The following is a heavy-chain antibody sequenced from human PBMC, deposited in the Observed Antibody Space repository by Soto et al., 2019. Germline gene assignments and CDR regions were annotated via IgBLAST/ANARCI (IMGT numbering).Heavy chain of an antibody. Sequence: GASVKVSCKASGYSFTDYHIHWVRQAPGQGLEWLGRINPKSGGTSTAQKFQGWVTMTRDRSISTVYMELTRLRSDDTAVYFCARGHSTDCSNGVCSFFYNHEMDFWCQGTTVTVSS. J-gene: IGHJ6*02. D-gene: IGHD2-8*01. CDR3: ARGHSTDCSNGVCSFFYNHEMDF. CDR1: GYSFTDYH. V-gene: IGHV1-2*04. CDR2: INPKSGGT.